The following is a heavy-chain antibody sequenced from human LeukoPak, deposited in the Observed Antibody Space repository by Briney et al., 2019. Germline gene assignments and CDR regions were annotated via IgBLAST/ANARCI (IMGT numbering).Heavy chain of an antibody. J-gene: IGHJ5*02. V-gene: IGHV1-3*01. D-gene: IGHD2-2*01. Sequence: ASVKVSCKASGYTFTSYAMHWVRRAPGQRLEWMGWINAGNGNTKYSQKFQGRVTITRDTSASTAYMELSSLRSEDTAVYYCARDLGYCSSTSCYVNWFDPWGQGTLVTVSS. CDR1: GYTFTSYA. CDR2: INAGNGNT. CDR3: ARDLGYCSSTSCYVNWFDP.